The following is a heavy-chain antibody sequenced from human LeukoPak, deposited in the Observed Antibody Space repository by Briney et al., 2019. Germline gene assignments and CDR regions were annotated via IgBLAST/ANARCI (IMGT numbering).Heavy chain of an antibody. Sequence: LSQTLSLTCTVSGGSISSGGYYWSWIRQHPGKGLEWIGYIYYSGSTYYNPSLKSRVTISVDTSENQFSLKLSSVTAADTAVYYCASAGSSSSSYYFDYWGQGTLVTVSS. V-gene: IGHV4-31*03. CDR2: IYYSGST. CDR3: ASAGSSSSSYYFDY. D-gene: IGHD6-6*01. J-gene: IGHJ4*02. CDR1: GGSISSGGYY.